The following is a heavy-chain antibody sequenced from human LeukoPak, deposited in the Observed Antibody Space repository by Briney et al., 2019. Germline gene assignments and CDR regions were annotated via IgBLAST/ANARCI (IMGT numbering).Heavy chain of an antibody. CDR1: GFTFTSYA. Sequence: QPGGSLRLSCAASGFTFTSYAMSWVRQAPGKGLEWVSAISGSGGSTYSADSVKGRFTISRDNSKNTLHLQMNSLRAEDTAVYYCAKGTVWGFGAFYIWGQGTMVTVSS. J-gene: IGHJ3*02. V-gene: IGHV3-23*01. CDR2: ISGSGGST. D-gene: IGHD3-16*01. CDR3: AKGTVWGFGAFYI.